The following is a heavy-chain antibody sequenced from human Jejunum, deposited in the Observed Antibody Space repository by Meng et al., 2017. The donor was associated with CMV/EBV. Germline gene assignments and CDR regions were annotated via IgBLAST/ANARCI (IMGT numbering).Heavy chain of an antibody. J-gene: IGHJ4*02. CDR1: GGSFSGYY. CDR3: ARRLVAAHFDH. D-gene: IGHD2-21*01. V-gene: IGHV4-34*01. Sequence: SLPCAVYGGSFSGYYWSWIRQPPGKGLEWMGQINHSRTTNYSPSLKSRVTISVDTSKNQFSLKLTSVSAADTAVYYCARRLVAAHFDHWGQGALVTVSS. CDR2: INHSRTT.